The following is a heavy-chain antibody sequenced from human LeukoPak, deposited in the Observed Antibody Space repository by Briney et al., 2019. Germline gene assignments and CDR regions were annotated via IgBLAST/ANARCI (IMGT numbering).Heavy chain of an antibody. V-gene: IGHV4-31*03. J-gene: IGHJ5*02. CDR3: ARGGTTVAGTFWLDP. D-gene: IGHD6-19*01. CDR2: IYYSGST. Sequence: SETLSLTCTVSGGSISSGGYYWSWIRQHPGKGLEWIGYIYYSGSTYYNPSLKSRVTISVDTSKNQFSLKLSSVTAADTAVYYCARGGTTVAGTFWLDPWGQGTLVTVSS. CDR1: GGSISSGGYY.